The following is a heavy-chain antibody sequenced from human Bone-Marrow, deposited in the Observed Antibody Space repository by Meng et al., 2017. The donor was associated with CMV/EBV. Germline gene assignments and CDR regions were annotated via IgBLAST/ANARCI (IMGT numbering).Heavy chain of an antibody. J-gene: IGHJ4*02. Sequence: SEPLSLTCAISGDSVSSNSAAWNWIRQSPSRGLEWLGRTYYRSKWYNDYAVSVKSRITINPDTSKNQFSLQLNSVTPEDTAVYYCARDLGVGTGDPPYFDYWGQGTLVTVSS. D-gene: IGHD7-27*01. V-gene: IGHV6-1*01. CDR2: TYYRSKWYN. CDR1: GDSVSSNSAA. CDR3: ARDLGVGTGDPPYFDY.